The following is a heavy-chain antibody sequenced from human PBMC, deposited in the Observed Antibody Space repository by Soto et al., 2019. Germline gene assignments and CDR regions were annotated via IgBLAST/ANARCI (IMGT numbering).Heavy chain of an antibody. D-gene: IGHD2-21*01. V-gene: IGHV3-23*01. CDR2: ISGSGGST. CDR1: GVTFNKYA. J-gene: IGHJ5*02. Sequence: GGSLRLSCAASGVTFNKYAMNWARQAPGKGLEWVSAISGSGGSTYYADSVKGRFTISRDNSKNTLFLQMDRLRDEDTALYYCARGQSANYSFPHCFDPWGQGTLVTVSS. CDR3: ARGQSANYSFPHCFDP.